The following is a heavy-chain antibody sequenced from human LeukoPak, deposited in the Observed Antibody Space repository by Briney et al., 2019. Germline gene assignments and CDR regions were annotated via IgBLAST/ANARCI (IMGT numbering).Heavy chain of an antibody. D-gene: IGHD1-26*01. CDR1: GFTFSDYY. Sequence: GGSLRLSCAASGFTFSDYYMSWIRQAPGKGLEWVSSMSSSSTYIYYADSVKGRFTISRDNARNSLFLQMNSLRAEDTAVYYCARLLVSYYMDVWGKGTTVTISS. CDR3: ARLLVSYYMDV. J-gene: IGHJ6*03. CDR2: MSSSSTYI. V-gene: IGHV3-11*06.